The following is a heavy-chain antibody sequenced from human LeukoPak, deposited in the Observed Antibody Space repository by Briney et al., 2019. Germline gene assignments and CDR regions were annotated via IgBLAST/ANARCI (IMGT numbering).Heavy chain of an antibody. CDR3: ARADYDFWSGYSAFDY. CDR1: VGFISSYY. Sequence: SETLSLTCTVSVGFISSYYWNWIRQPPGKGLEWIGYIYYSGSTNYNPSLKSRVTISVDTSKNQFSLKLSSVTAADTAVYYCARADYDFWSGYSAFDYWGQGTLVTVSS. V-gene: IGHV4-59*01. CDR2: IYYSGST. J-gene: IGHJ4*02. D-gene: IGHD3-3*01.